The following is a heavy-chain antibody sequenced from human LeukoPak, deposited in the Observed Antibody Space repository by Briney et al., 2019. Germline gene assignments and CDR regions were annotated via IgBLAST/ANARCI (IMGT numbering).Heavy chain of an antibody. CDR3: ARRMRGDAFDI. J-gene: IGHJ3*02. CDR1: GYTFTSYD. V-gene: IGHV1-8*03. D-gene: IGHD2/OR15-2a*01. CDR2: MNPNSGNT. Sequence: GASVKVSCKASGYTFTSYDISWVRQATGQGLEWMGRMNPNSGNTGYAQKFQGRVTITRNTSTSTAYMELSSLRSEDTAVYYCARRMRGDAFDIWGQGTMVTVSS.